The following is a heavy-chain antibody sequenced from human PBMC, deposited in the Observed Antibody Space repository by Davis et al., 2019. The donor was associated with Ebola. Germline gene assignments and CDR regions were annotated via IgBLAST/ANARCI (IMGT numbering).Heavy chain of an antibody. D-gene: IGHD4-17*01. CDR2: IIPILGIA. Sequence: AASVKVSCKASGGTFSSYAISWVRQAPGQGLEWMGRIIPILGIANYAQKFQGRVTITADKSTSTAYMELSSLRSEDTAVYYCARDAIGASQLTMTTVTNWFDPWGQGTLVTVSS. V-gene: IGHV1-69*04. J-gene: IGHJ5*02. CDR3: ARDAIGASQLTMTTVTNWFDP. CDR1: GGTFSSYA.